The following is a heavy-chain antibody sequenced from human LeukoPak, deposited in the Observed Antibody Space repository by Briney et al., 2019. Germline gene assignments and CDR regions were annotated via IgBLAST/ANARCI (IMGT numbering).Heavy chain of an antibody. Sequence: PSQTLSLTCTVSSGSISSGDYYWSWIRQPPGKGLEWIGYIYYGGSTYYNPSLKSRVTISVDTSKNQFSLKLSSVTAADTAVYYCARDLTIFGVDTTGAFDIWGQGTMVTVSS. CDR3: ARDLTIFGVDTTGAFDI. D-gene: IGHD3-3*01. J-gene: IGHJ3*02. CDR1: SGSISSGDYY. CDR2: IYYGGST. V-gene: IGHV4-30-4*08.